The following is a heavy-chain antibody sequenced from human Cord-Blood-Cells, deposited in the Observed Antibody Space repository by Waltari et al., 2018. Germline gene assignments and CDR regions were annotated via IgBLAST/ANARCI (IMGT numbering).Heavy chain of an antibody. CDR2: IKHSGST. V-gene: IGHV4-34*01. CDR3: ARYYDFWSGPNWFDP. CDR1: GGSFRGYY. Sequence: QVQLQQWGAGLLKPSETLSLTCAVYGGSFRGYYWRWIRQPPGKGLEWIGEIKHSGSTNYNPSLKSRVTISVDTSKNQFSLKLSSVTAADTAVYYCARYYDFWSGPNWFDPWGQGTLVTVSS. J-gene: IGHJ5*02. D-gene: IGHD3-3*01.